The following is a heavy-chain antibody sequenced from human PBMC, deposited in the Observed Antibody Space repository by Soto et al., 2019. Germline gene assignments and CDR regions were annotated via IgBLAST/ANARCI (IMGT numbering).Heavy chain of an antibody. Sequence: GESLKISCKGSGYSFTSYWISWVRQMPGKGLEWMGIIYPSNSYTNYSPSFQGHVTISADKSISTAYLQWSSLRASETAMYYCVRKAVGPDFDSCGQLSLVPVSS. J-gene: IGHJ4*02. CDR2: IYPSNSYT. D-gene: IGHD6-19*01. CDR1: GYSFTSYW. CDR3: VRKAVGPDFDS. V-gene: IGHV5-51*01.